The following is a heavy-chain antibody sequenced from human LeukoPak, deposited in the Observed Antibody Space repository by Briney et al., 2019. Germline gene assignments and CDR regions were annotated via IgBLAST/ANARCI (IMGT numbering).Heavy chain of an antibody. CDR3: ARDYIPLMEDYYMDV. CDR1: GFTFSSYW. Sequence: GGSLRLSCAASGFTFSSYWMSWVRQAPGKGLEWVSAISGSGGSTYYADSVKGRFTISRDNSKNTLYLQMNSLRAEDTAVYYCARDYIPLMEDYYMDVWGKGTTVTVSS. D-gene: IGHD2-2*02. V-gene: IGHV3-23*01. CDR2: ISGSGGST. J-gene: IGHJ6*03.